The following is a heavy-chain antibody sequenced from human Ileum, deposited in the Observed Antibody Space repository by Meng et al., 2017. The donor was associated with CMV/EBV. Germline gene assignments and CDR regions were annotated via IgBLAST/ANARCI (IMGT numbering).Heavy chain of an antibody. D-gene: IGHD3-10*01. CDR1: GGSISDYH. J-gene: IGHJ4*02. Sequence: QMQLQESGPGLVKPSETLSLTCSVSGGSISDYHWTWIRKSAGKGLQWLGRLRTSGTIDHNPSFKSRVTLSIDTSKNQFSLKLTSVTAADTAVYYCGRAGARGVPVDIWGQGTLVTVFS. CDR2: LRTSGTI. CDR3: GRAGARGVPVDI. V-gene: IGHV4-4*07.